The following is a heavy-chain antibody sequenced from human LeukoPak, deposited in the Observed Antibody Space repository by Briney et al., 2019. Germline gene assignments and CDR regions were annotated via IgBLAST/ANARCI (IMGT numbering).Heavy chain of an antibody. Sequence: PTETLSLTCGVSGASVSSHFWSWIRQTPGMGLEWIGYISNRGSTGYNPSLRSRVTIPVDAPKNEVSLNVRSVSAADTAVYYCAKGVSGTYYAFDVWGQGRTV. J-gene: IGHJ3*01. D-gene: IGHD1-26*01. V-gene: IGHV4-59*02. CDR1: GASVSSHF. CDR2: ISNRGST. CDR3: AKGVSGTYYAFDV.